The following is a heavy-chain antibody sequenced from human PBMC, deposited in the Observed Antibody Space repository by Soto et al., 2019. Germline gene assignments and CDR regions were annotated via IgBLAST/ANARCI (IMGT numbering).Heavy chain of an antibody. CDR3: ARHSLGLRKNNWFDL. V-gene: IGHV4-39*01. Sequence: KTSETLSLTCTVSGDSIITSDCYWVWIRQPPGKGRGWIGRIFYLGSSYYNPSLKSRVTMYVDTSKNQFSLRLRSVTAADTAWYFCARHSLGLRKNNWFDLWGQGIMVTVSS. CDR1: GDSIITSDCY. CDR2: IFYLGSS. J-gene: IGHJ5*02.